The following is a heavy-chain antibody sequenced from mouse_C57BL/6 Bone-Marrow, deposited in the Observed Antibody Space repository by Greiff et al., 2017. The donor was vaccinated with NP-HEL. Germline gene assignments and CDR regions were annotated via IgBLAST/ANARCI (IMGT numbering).Heavy chain of an antibody. V-gene: IGHV1-52*01. J-gene: IGHJ3*01. CDR3: ARAGDYYGSSYWFAY. CDR2: IDPSDSET. CDR1: GYTFTSYW. D-gene: IGHD1-1*01. Sequence: QVQLQQPGAELVRPGSSVKLSCKASGYTFTSYWMHWVKQRPIQGLEWIGNIDPSDSETHYNHKFKDKATLTVDKSSSTAYMQLSSLTSEDSAVYYCARAGDYYGSSYWFAYWGQGTLVTVSA.